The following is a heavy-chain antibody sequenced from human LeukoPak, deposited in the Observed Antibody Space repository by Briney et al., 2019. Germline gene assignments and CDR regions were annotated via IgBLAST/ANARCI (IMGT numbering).Heavy chain of an antibody. CDR3: AKDRPPSGPMAD. D-gene: IGHD6-19*01. Sequence: PGGSLRLSCAVPGVTLNSYGMHWVRQAPGKGLEWVAVIWTDGNTRYYADSVKGRFTISRDDSENTLYLQMNSLRVDDTAVYYCAKDRPPSGPMADWGQGTLVTVSS. CDR1: GVTLNSYG. CDR2: IWTDGNTR. V-gene: IGHV3-33*03. J-gene: IGHJ4*02.